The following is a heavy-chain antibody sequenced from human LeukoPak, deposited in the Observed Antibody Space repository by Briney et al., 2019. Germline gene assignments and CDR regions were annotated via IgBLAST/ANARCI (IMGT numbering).Heavy chain of an antibody. Sequence: SETLSLTCAVYGGSFSGYYWSWIRQPPGKGLEWIGEINHSGSTNYNPSLTSRVTISVDTSKNQFSLKLSSVTAADTAVYYCARGPPGAAAGLFFDYWGQGTLVTVSS. D-gene: IGHD6-13*01. CDR3: ARGPPGAAAGLFFDY. CDR2: INHSGST. V-gene: IGHV4-34*01. CDR1: GGSFSGYY. J-gene: IGHJ4*02.